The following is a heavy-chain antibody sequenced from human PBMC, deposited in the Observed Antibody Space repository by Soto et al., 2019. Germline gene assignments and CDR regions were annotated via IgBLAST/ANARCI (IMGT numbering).Heavy chain of an antibody. J-gene: IGHJ5*02. CDR3: ARITMVRGVPNWFDP. CDR1: GFSLSNARMG. D-gene: IGHD3-10*01. V-gene: IGHV2-26*01. CDR2: IFSNDEK. Sequence: QVTSKESGPVLVKPTETLTLTCTVSGFSLSNARMGVSWIRQPPGKALEWLAHIFSNDEKSYSTSLKSRLTISKDTSKSQVVLTMTNMDPVDTATYYCARITMVRGVPNWFDPWGQGTLVTVSS.